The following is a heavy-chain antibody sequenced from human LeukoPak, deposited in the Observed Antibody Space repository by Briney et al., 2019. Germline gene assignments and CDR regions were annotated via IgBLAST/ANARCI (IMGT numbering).Heavy chain of an antibody. D-gene: IGHD6-19*01. CDR1: GFTFSRYA. CDR2: ISYDGSNK. J-gene: IGHJ4*02. V-gene: IGHV3-30*16. CDR3: ARDHMSSGWWIRFDY. Sequence: PGGSLRLSCAPSGFTFSRYAMHGVPQAPGKGGEGVAVISYDGSNKYYADSVKGRFTISRDNSRTTLYLEMNSLRAEDTAVYYCARDHMSSGWWIRFDYWGQGTLVTVSS.